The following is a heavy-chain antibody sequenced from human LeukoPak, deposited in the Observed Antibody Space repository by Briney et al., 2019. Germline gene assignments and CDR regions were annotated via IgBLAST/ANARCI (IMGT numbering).Heavy chain of an antibody. D-gene: IGHD3-22*01. V-gene: IGHV3-33*01. J-gene: IGHJ4*02. CDR2: IWYDGSNK. Sequence: PGGSLRLSCAASGFTFSSYGMHWVRQAPGKGLEWVAVIWYDGSNKYYADSVKGRFTISRDNSKNTLYLQMNSLRAEDTAVYYCARVLSRYYESSGYYDYWGQGTLVTVSS. CDR3: ARVLSRYYESSGYYDY. CDR1: GFTFSSYG.